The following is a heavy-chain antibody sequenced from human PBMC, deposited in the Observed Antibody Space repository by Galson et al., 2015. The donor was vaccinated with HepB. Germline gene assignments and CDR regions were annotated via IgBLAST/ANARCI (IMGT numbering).Heavy chain of an antibody. CDR2: INTDTGNP. CDR1: GYTFNNYA. J-gene: IGHJ5*02. V-gene: IGHV7-4-1*02. CDR3: ARRNGNYWFDP. Sequence: TVKVSCKASGYTFNNYAMNWVRQAPGQGLEWMGWINTDTGNPTYAQGFTGRFAFSLDTSVSTAYLQISSLKAEDTAVYYCARRNGNYWFDPWGQGTLVTVSS. D-gene: IGHD5-24*01.